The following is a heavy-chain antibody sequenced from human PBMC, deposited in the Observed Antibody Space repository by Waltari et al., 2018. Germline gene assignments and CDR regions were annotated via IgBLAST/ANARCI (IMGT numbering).Heavy chain of an antibody. V-gene: IGHV4-34*01. CDR1: GGSFSGYY. Sequence: QVQLQQWGAGLLKPSETLSLTCAVYGGSFSGYYWSWIRPPPGKGLEWIGEINHSGSTNYNPSLKSRVTISVDTSKNQFSLKLSSVTAADTAVYYCARGRYYYDSSGSPAFQHWGQGTLVTVSS. D-gene: IGHD3-22*01. CDR3: ARGRYYYDSSGSPAFQH. CDR2: INHSGST. J-gene: IGHJ1*01.